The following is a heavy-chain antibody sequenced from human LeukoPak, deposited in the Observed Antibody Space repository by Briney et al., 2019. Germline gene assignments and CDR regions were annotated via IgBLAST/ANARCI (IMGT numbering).Heavy chain of an antibody. Sequence: GGSLRLSCAASEFTVSSNFMSWVRQAPGKGLEWVSVIYGGGNTYYADSVKGRFTISRDNAKNSLYLQMNSLRAEDTAVYYCARDLGCSSTSCYDRTFDYWGQGTLVTVSS. D-gene: IGHD2-2*01. CDR3: ARDLGCSSTSCYDRTFDY. CDR2: IYGGGNT. CDR1: EFTVSSNF. J-gene: IGHJ4*02. V-gene: IGHV3-53*01.